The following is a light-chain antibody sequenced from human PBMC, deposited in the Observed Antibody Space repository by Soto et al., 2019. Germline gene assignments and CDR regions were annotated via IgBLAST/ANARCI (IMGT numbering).Light chain of an antibody. CDR2: EAS. CDR3: HQYYSTLRWT. V-gene: IGKV1-5*03. Sequence: DIQLTQAPSFLSASAGDRVTITCRASQSISSWLAWYQQKPGNAPKLLIYEASSLQSGVPSRFSGSGSGTDFTLTISSLQAEDVAVYYCHQYYSTLRWTFGQGTKVDIK. J-gene: IGKJ1*01. CDR1: QSISSW.